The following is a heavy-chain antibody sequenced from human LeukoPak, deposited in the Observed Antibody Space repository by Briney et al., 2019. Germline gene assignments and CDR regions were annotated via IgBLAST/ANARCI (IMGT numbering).Heavy chain of an antibody. D-gene: IGHD2-15*01. CDR1: GDSISSYY. Sequence: SETLSLTCTVSGDSISSYYWSWVRQPPGKGLDWIGYISYSGSTNYNPSLKSRVTISVDTSKNQFSLKLSSVTAADTAVYFCARDTLWDYFDYWGQGTLVTVSS. CDR3: ARDTLWDYFDY. J-gene: IGHJ4*02. V-gene: IGHV4-59*01. CDR2: ISYSGST.